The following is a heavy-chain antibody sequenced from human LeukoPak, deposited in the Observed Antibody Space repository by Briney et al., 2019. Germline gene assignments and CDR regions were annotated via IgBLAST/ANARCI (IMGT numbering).Heavy chain of an antibody. CDR3: AKSTSHCSSTSCPIDY. J-gene: IGHJ4*02. V-gene: IGHV3-11*04. CDR2: ISSSGSTI. D-gene: IGHD2-2*01. Sequence: PGGSLRLSCAASGFTFSDYYMSWVRRAPGKGLEWVSYISSSGSTIYYADSVKGRFTISRDNSKNTLYLQMNSLRAEDTAVYFCAKSTSHCSSTSCPIDYWGQGTLVTVCS. CDR1: GFTFSDYY.